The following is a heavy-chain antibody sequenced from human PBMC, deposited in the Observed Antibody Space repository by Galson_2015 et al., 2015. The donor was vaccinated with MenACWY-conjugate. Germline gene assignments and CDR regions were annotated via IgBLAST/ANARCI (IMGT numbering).Heavy chain of an antibody. CDR3: ARPGREDNFRVYY. V-gene: IGHV1-69*04. D-gene: IGHD5-24*01. Sequence: SVKVSCKASGGAFSNYAISWVRQAPGQGLEWMGRIIPFLGITNYAETFQGRVTITAEKSTSTVYMEVTGLRSDDTAVYYCARPGREDNFRVYYWGQGTLVTVST. CDR1: GGAFSNYA. J-gene: IGHJ4*02. CDR2: IIPFLGIT.